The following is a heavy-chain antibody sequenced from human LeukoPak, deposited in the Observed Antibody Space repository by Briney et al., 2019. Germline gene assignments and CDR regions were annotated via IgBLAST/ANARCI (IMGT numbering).Heavy chain of an antibody. CDR3: ARTPRSSWPHAFDI. V-gene: IGHV3-66*02. CDR1: GFTVSSNY. CDR2: IYSGGST. D-gene: IGHD6-13*01. Sequence: GGSLRLSCAASGFTVSSNYMSWVRQAPGKGLEWVSVIYSGGSTYYADSVKGRFTISRDNSKNTLYLQMNSLRAEGTAVYYCARTPRSSWPHAFDIWGQGTMVTVSS. J-gene: IGHJ3*02.